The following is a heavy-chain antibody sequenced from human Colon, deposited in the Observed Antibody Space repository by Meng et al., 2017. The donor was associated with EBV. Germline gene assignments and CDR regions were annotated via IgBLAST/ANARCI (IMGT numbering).Heavy chain of an antibody. J-gene: IGHJ4*02. V-gene: IGHV3-74*01. CDR1: GFIFRYLG. CDR2: INRDGSST. CDR3: LSDIIR. Sequence: VSLGEAGGGFVQPGAFLRLSCGATGFIFRYLGLHWVGQAPGKGPVWVSHINRDGSSTSYADSVKGRFTISRDNANIILYLQMNSLRVEDTAVYYCLSDIIRRGQGTLVTVSS.